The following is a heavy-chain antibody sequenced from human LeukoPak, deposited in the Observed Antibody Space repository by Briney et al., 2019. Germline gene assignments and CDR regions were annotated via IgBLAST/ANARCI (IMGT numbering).Heavy chain of an antibody. D-gene: IGHD5-12*01. V-gene: IGHV1-46*01. CDR2: INPSGGST. Sequence: ASVKVSCKASGYTFTSYYMHWVRQAPGQGLEWMGLINPSGGSTNYAQKFQGRVTMTRDMSTSTVYMGLSSLRSEDTAVYYCARDQRYSGYPDYWGQGTLVTVSS. CDR1: GYTFTSYY. J-gene: IGHJ4*02. CDR3: ARDQRYSGYPDY.